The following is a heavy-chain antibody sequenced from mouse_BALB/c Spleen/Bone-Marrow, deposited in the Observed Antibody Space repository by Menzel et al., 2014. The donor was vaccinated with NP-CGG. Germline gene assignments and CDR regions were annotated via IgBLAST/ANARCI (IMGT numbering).Heavy chain of an antibody. J-gene: IGHJ3*01. CDR1: GFSLTTYG. Sequence: QVQLKDSGPGLVQPSQSLSITCTVSGFSLTTYGVNWIRQSPGKGLEWLGVIWRGGNTDYNATFMSRLTITKDNSKSQVFFKMNSLQADGTAIYYCAKNGYDGGAWFAYWGQGTLVTVSA. CDR3: AKNGYDGGAWFAY. V-gene: IGHV2-5*01. D-gene: IGHD2-2*01. CDR2: IWRGGNT.